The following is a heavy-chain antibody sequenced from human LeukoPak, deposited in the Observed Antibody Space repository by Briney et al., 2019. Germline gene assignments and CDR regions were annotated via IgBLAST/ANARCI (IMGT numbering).Heavy chain of an antibody. J-gene: IGHJ3*01. CDR3: ARAHVAELGDAFDV. Sequence: PSETLSLTCSLSGGSISDFYWNWVRQSPGKGLEWIGYIRHSGTTDYSPSLKSRVSMSVDTSKNQFSMKLTSVTPADTALYFCARAHVAELGDAFDVWGPGTNVIVSS. D-gene: IGHD1-14*01. V-gene: IGHV4-59*01. CDR1: GGSISDFY. CDR2: IRHSGTT.